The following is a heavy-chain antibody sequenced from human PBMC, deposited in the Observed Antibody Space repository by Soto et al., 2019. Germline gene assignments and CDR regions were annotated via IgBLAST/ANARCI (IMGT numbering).Heavy chain of an antibody. CDR1: GFILSTYA. J-gene: IGHJ6*01. V-gene: IGHV3-30-3*01. Sequence: QVQLVESGGGVVQPGRSLRLSCAASGFILSTYAMYWVRQAPGKGLEWVAVISYDGNNKYYADSVKGRFTISRDNSKNPLYLQMNSLIAEDTAVYYCARAGCDGGSCYTLVGLRYGMDVW. CDR3: ARAGCDGGSCYTLVGLRYGMDV. CDR2: ISYDGNNK. D-gene: IGHD2-15*01.